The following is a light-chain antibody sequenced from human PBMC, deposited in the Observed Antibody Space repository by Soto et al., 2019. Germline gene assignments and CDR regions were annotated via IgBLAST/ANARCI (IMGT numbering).Light chain of an antibody. CDR1: SVHSSYI. Sequence: QLVLTQSSSASASLGSSVKLTCTLSSVHSSYIIAWHQQQPGKAPRYLMKLEGSGSYNKGSGVPDRFSGSSSGADRYLTISNLQFEEEADYYCETWDSNTRVFGGGTKLTVL. V-gene: IGLV4-60*02. CDR2: LEGSGSY. J-gene: IGLJ3*02. CDR3: ETWDSNTRV.